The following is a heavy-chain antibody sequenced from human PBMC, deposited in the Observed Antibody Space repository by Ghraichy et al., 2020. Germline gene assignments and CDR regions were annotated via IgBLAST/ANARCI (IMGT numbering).Heavy chain of an antibody. CDR1: EFTFSSYA. Sequence: LSLTCAASEFTFSSYAMTWVRQAPGKGLEWVSTFSHVDHNTYYAGSVQGRFTISRDSSKNTLYLQMNSLRAEDTATYYCARRGGSDGWGFFDYWGQGARVTVSS. J-gene: IGHJ4*02. CDR2: FSHVDHNT. D-gene: IGHD1-26*01. CDR3: ARRGGSDGWGFFDY. V-gene: IGHV3-23*01.